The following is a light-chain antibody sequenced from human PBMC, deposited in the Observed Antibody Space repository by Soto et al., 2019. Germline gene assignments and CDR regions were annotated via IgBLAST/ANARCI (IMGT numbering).Light chain of an antibody. CDR3: ALYMGSGIWV. CDR2: STN. J-gene: IGLJ2*01. Sequence: QTVVTQGPSFSVSPGGTVTLTCGLNSGSVSTSYYPSWYQQTPGLPPRTLIYSTNTRSSGVPDRFSGFILGNEAALTITGAQADDESDYYCALYMGSGIWVFGGGTKVTVL. CDR1: SGSVSTSYY. V-gene: IGLV8-61*01.